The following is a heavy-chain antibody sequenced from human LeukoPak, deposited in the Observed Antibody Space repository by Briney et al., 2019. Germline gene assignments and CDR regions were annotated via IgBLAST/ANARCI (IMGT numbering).Heavy chain of an antibody. CDR2: IYYSGTT. J-gene: IGHJ4*02. CDR3: ARGDTAMVL. D-gene: IGHD5-18*01. Sequence: SETLSLTCTVSGGSISGYYWSWIRQPPGKGLEWIGYIYYSGTTNYNPSLKSRVTISVDTSKNHLSLKLGSVTAADTAVYCCARGDTAMVLWGQGTLVTVPS. CDR1: GGSISGYY. V-gene: IGHV4-59*01.